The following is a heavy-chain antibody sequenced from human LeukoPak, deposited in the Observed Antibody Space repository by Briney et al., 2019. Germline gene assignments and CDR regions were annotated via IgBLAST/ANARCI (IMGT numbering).Heavy chain of an antibody. V-gene: IGHV4-59*01. Sequence: PSETLSLTCTVCGGSISTYYWSWIRQRPGKGLEWIGYIYYSGNSNYNPSLKSRVTISVDTSKNQFSLKLSSVTAADTAVYYCAGLGASGNGYLSWFDPWGQGTLVTVSS. D-gene: IGHD3-22*01. J-gene: IGHJ5*02. CDR2: IYYSGNS. CDR3: AGLGASGNGYLSWFDP. CDR1: GGSISTYY.